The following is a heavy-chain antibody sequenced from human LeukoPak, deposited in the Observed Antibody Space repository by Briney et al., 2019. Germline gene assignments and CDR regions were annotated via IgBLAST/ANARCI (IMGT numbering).Heavy chain of an antibody. CDR3: ARERDSSGYFPI. Sequence: SVKVSCKASGGTFSSYAISWVRQAPGQGLEWMGGIILIFGTANYAQKFQGRVTITTDESTSTAYMELSSLRSEDTAVYYCARERDSSGYFPIWGQGTMVTVSS. J-gene: IGHJ3*02. V-gene: IGHV1-69*05. CDR1: GGTFSSYA. D-gene: IGHD3-22*01. CDR2: IILIFGTA.